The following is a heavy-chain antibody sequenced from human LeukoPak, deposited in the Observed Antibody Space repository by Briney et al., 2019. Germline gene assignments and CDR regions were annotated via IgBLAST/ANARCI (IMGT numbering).Heavy chain of an antibody. V-gene: IGHV3-23*01. D-gene: IGHD5-12*01. CDR1: GFTFSTYV. Sequence: GGSLRLACAASGFTFSTYVMSWVRQAPGKGLEWVSGISGSGANTYYADSLKGRFTISGDNSKNTLYLQMNSLRAEDTAVYYCAKGSGYDTDFDYWGQGTLVSVSS. CDR2: ISGSGANT. J-gene: IGHJ4*02. CDR3: AKGSGYDTDFDY.